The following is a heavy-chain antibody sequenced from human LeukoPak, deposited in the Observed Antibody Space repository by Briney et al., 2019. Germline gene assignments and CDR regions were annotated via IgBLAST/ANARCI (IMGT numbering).Heavy chain of an antibody. V-gene: IGHV4-34*01. CDR1: GGSFSGYY. J-gene: IGHJ4*02. CDR2: INHSGST. CDR3: ARVGRHGSSWSQTGFHYYFDY. Sequence: PSETLSLTCAVYGGSFSGYYWSWIRQPPGKGLEWIGEINHSGSTNYNPSLKSRVTISVDTSKNQFSLKLSSVTAADTAVYYCARVGRHGSSWSQTGFHYYFDYWGQGTLVTVSS. D-gene: IGHD6-13*01.